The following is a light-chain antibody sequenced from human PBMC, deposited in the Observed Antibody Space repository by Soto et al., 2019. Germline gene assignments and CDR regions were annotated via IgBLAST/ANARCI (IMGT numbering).Light chain of an antibody. CDR1: QILSSTY. J-gene: IGKJ5*01. CDR2: GAS. CDR3: QKYGNSPRT. V-gene: IGKV3-20*01. Sequence: EIVSTQSPGTLCLSPGGRATLTSTPSQILSSTYLAWYQQKPGQAPRLLIYGASSMAAGIPDRFSGSGSGTDFTLTISRLEPEDFAVYFCQKYGNSPRTFGQGTRLDIK.